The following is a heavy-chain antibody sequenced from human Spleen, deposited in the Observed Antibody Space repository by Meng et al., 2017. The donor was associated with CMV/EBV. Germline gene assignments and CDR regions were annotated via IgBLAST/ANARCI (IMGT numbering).Heavy chain of an antibody. CDR3: ASDRIEFSSDRRWFDP. V-gene: IGHV3-74*01. D-gene: IGHD6-19*01. CDR1: GFTFDDYA. CDR2: INSDGSST. J-gene: IGHJ5*02. Sequence: GESLKISCVGSGFTFDDYAMHWVRQAPGKGLEWVSRINSDGSSTSYADSVKGRFTISRDNAKNTLYLQMNSLRAEDTAVYYCASDRIEFSSDRRWFDPWGQGTLVTVSS.